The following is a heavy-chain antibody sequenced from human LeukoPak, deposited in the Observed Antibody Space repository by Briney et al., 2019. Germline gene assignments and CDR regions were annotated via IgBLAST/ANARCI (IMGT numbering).Heavy chain of an antibody. V-gene: IGHV3-30*04. CDR1: GFTFSGSA. CDR2: ISYDGSNK. CDR3: AREAPFDY. J-gene: IGHJ4*02. Sequence: GRSLRLPCAASGFTFSGSAMHWVRQAPGKGLEWVAFISYDGSNKYYADSVKGRFTISRENSKNTLYLQMNSLTTEDTAVYYCAREAPFDYWGQGTLVTVSS.